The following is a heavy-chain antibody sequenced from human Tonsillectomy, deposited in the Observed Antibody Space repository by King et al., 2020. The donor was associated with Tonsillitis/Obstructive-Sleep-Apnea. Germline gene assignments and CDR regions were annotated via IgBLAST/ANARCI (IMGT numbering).Heavy chain of an antibody. CDR3: TRGARPYAFDM. CDR2: IRSKAYGGTT. J-gene: IGHJ3*02. Sequence: VQLVESGGGLVQPGRSLRLSCTASGFTFGDYAMSWVRQAPGKGLEWVGFIRSKAYGGTTEYAASVKGRFTISRDDSKSIAYMQMNILKTEDTAVYYCTRGARPYAFDMWGQGTMVTVSS. D-gene: IGHD6-6*01. CDR1: GFTFGDYA. V-gene: IGHV3-49*04.